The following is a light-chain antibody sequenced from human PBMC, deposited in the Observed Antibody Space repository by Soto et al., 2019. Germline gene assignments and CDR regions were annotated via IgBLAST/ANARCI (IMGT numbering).Light chain of an antibody. CDR3: NSYTSSSTWV. J-gene: IGLJ3*02. Sequence: QSALTQPASMSGSPGQSITISCTGTSSDVGAYNYVSWYQQHPGKAPKLMIYEVSNRPSGVSNRFSGSKSDNTASLTISGLQAEDEADYYCNSYTSSSTWVFGGGTKLTVL. V-gene: IGLV2-14*03. CDR1: SSDVGAYNY. CDR2: EVS.